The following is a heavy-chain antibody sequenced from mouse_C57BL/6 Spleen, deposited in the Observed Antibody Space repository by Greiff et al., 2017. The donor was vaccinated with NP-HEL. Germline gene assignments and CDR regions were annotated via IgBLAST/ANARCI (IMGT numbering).Heavy chain of an antibody. Sequence: QVQLQQPGAELVKPGASVKLSCKASGYTFTSYWMQWVKQRPGQGLEWIGEIDPSDSYTNYNQKFKGKATLTVDTSSSTAYMQLSSLTSEDSAVYYCARRERYDGYWYFDVWGTGTTVTVSS. V-gene: IGHV1-50*01. J-gene: IGHJ1*03. CDR1: GYTFTSYW. CDR2: IDPSDSYT. CDR3: ARRERYDGYWYFDV. D-gene: IGHD2-3*01.